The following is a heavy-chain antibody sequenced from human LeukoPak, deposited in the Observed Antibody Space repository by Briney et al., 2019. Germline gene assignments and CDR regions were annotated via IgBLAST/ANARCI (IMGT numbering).Heavy chain of an antibody. CDR3: AKGTLRNEVTTFDY. J-gene: IGHJ4*02. CDR1: GFTVSSNY. D-gene: IGHD4-17*01. CDR2: IYSGGST. V-gene: IGHV3-66*01. Sequence: GGSLRLSCAASGFTVSSNYMSWVRQAPGKGLEWVSVIYSGGSTYYADSVKGRFTISRDNSKNTLYLQMNSLRAKDTAVYYCAKGTLRNEVTTFDYWGQGTLVTVSS.